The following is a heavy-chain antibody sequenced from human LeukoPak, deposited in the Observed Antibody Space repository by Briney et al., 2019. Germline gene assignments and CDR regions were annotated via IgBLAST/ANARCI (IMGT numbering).Heavy chain of an antibody. CDR1: GYTFTGYY. Sequence: ASVKVSCKASGYTFTGYYMHWVRQAPGQGLEWMGLINPYSGGTNYAQKFQGRVTMTRDTSISTAYMELSRLRSDDTAVYYCARAQLRFLEWLHSFDPWGQGTLVTVSS. D-gene: IGHD3-3*01. J-gene: IGHJ5*02. CDR2: INPYSGGT. CDR3: ARAQLRFLEWLHSFDP. V-gene: IGHV1-2*02.